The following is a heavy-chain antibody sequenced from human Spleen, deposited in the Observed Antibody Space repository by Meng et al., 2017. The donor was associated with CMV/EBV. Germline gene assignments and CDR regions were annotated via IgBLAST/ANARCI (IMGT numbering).Heavy chain of an antibody. CDR3: ARELRFLEWLLIENPFDI. CDR1: GGSFSGYY. D-gene: IGHD3-3*01. CDR2: IDHSGST. J-gene: IGHJ3*02. Sequence: GSLRLSCAVYGGSFSGYYWSWVRQPPGKGLEWIGQIDHSGSTKYNPSLKSRVTISVDTSKNQVSLKVNSVTAADTAVYYCARELRFLEWLLIENPFDIWGQGTMVPSPQ. V-gene: IGHV4-34*01.